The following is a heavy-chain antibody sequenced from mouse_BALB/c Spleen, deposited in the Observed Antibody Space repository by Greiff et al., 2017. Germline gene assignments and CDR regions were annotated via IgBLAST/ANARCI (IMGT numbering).Heavy chain of an antibody. CDR1: GFTFSSFG. J-gene: IGHJ4*01. Sequence: EVHLVESGGGLVQPGGSLKLSCAASGFTFSSFGMHWVRQAPEKGLEWVAYISSGSSTIYYADTVKGRFTISRDNPKNTLFLQMTSLRSEDTAMYYCARSGSSYYAMDYWGQGTSVTVSS. CDR3: ARSGSSYYAMDY. V-gene: IGHV5-17*02. D-gene: IGHD1-1*01. CDR2: ISSGSSTI.